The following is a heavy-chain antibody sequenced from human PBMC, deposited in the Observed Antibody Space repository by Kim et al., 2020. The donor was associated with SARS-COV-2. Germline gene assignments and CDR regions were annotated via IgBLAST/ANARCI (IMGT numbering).Heavy chain of an antibody. J-gene: IGHJ4*02. D-gene: IGHD6-13*01. CDR2: ISYDGSNK. Sequence: GGSLRLSCAASGFTFSSYAMHWVRQAPGKGLEWVAVISYDGSNKYYADSVKGRFTISRDNSKNTLYLQMNSLRAEDTAVYYCAREVGAAAGSYWGQGTLVTVSS. CDR3: AREVGAAAGSY. CDR1: GFTFSSYA. V-gene: IGHV3-30*04.